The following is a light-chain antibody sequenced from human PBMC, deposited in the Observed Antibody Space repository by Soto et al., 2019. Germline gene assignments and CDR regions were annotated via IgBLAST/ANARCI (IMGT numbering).Light chain of an antibody. J-gene: IGKJ5*01. V-gene: IGKV3-20*01. CDR1: QSVDSY. CDR3: PQYATSPTT. CDR2: GTS. Sequence: EIVLTQSPGTLSLSPGERATVSCRASQSVDSYLAWYQQKPGQAPRLLSYGTSSRATGIPAWFIGSWSGTDFTLTISRVEPEEFALYYCPQYATSPTTFGQRARLDNK.